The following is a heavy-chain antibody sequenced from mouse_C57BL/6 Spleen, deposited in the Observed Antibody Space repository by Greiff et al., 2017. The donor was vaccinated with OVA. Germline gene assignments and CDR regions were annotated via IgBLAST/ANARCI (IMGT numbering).Heavy chain of an antibody. CDR1: GYAFSSYW. V-gene: IGHV1-80*01. J-gene: IGHJ4*01. D-gene: IGHD2-3*01. CDR2: IYPGDGDT. Sequence: VKLVESGAELVKPGASVKISCKASGYAFSSYWLNWVKQRPGKGLEWIGLIYPGDGDTNYNGKFKGKATLTADKSSSTAYIQLRSLTSEDSAVYFCARYDGDDGDYWGQGTSVTVSS. CDR3: ARYDGDDGDY.